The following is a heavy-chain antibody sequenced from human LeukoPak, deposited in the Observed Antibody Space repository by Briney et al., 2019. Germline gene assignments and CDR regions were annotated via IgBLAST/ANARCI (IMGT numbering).Heavy chain of an antibody. V-gene: IGHV3-30*18. CDR1: GFTFSSYG. CDR3: AKEPYSSGWYDY. J-gene: IGHJ4*02. Sequence: PGGSLRLSCAASGFTFSSYGMHWVRQAPGKGLEWVAVISYDGSNKYNADSVKGRFTISRDNSKNTLYLQMNSLRAEDTAVYYCAKEPYSSGWYDYWGQGTLVTVSS. CDR2: ISYDGSNK. D-gene: IGHD6-19*01.